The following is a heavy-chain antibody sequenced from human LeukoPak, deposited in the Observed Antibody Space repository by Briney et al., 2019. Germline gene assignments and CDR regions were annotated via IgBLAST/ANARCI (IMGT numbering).Heavy chain of an antibody. CDR2: ISSSSSYI. CDR1: GFTFSSYS. J-gene: IGHJ4*02. V-gene: IGHV3-21*01. CDR3: ARRRAVAGSASRPRGY. Sequence: GGSLRLSCAASGFTFSSYSMNWVRQAPGKGLEWVSSISSSSSYIYYADSVKGRFTISRDNAKNSLYLQMNSLRAEDTAVYYCARRRAVAGSASRPRGYWGQGTLVTVSS. D-gene: IGHD6-19*01.